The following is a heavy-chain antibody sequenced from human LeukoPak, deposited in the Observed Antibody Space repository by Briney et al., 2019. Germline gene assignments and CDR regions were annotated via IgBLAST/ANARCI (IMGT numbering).Heavy chain of an antibody. CDR1: GYRFTNYR. V-gene: IGHV1-18*01. CDR2: ISAYNGNT. D-gene: IGHD2-2*01. CDR3: ARAVPGCSSTRCVYYYYYYMDV. Sequence: VASVKVSCKASGYRFTNYRISWVRQAPGQGLEWMGWISAYNGNTNYAQKLQGRVTMTVDTSTSTAYMELRSLRSDDTAVYYCARAVPGCSSTRCVYYYYYYMDVWGKGTTVTVSS. J-gene: IGHJ6*03.